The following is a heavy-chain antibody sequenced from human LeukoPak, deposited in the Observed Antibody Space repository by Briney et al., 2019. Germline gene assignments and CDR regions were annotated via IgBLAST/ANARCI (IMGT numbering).Heavy chain of an antibody. CDR2: ISNDGGGT. J-gene: IGHJ5*02. D-gene: IGHD3-22*01. V-gene: IGHV3-23*01. Sequence: PGGSLRLSCAASGFIFNNYGLTWVRQAPGKGLEWVSAISNDGGGTTYADFVNGRFTISRDNSKNTLFLQMNSLRAEDTALYYCAKGSSGYFADLWGQGTLVTVSS. CDR1: GFIFNNYG. CDR3: AKGSSGYFADL.